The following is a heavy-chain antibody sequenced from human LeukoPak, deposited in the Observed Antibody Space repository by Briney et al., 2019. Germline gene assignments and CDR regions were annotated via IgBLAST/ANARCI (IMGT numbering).Heavy chain of an antibody. J-gene: IGHJ4*02. Sequence: GGSLRLSCVASGFTFRDYGMSWVRQAPGKGLEWVSGIVNSGGSTYYADSVKGRFTISRDNSKNTLYLQMNSLRAEDTAVYYCAKSHQQYSSGWYYFDYWGQGTLVTVSS. CDR2: IVNSGGST. CDR1: GFTFRDYG. D-gene: IGHD6-19*01. V-gene: IGHV3-23*01. CDR3: AKSHQQYSSGWYYFDY.